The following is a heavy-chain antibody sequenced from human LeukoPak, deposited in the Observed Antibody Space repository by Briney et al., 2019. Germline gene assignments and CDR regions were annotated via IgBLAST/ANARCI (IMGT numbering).Heavy chain of an antibody. CDR1: GFTFSSYA. Sequence: TGGSLRLSCAASGFTFSSYAMSWVRQAPGKGLEWVSAISGRGGSTYYADSVKGRFTISRDNSKNTLYLQMNSLRAEDTAVYYCAKDSRGYSYGLFYFDYWGQGTLVTVSS. J-gene: IGHJ4*02. CDR3: AKDSRGYSYGLFYFDY. CDR2: ISGRGGST. V-gene: IGHV3-23*01. D-gene: IGHD5-18*01.